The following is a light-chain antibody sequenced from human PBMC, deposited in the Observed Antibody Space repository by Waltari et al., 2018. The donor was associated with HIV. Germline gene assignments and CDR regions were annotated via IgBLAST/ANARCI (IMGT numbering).Light chain of an antibody. CDR3: SAWDNTLNGWV. V-gene: IGLV10-54*04. J-gene: IGLJ3*02. CDR2: RNN. Sequence: QAGLTQPPSLSVGLGQTATLTCTGDSNNVDDQGAAWLQHHQGHPPKVLSTRNNNRASGVSEKFSAFRSGKTAFLTITGLRPEDEADYFCSAWDNTLNGWVFGGGTQLTVL. CDR1: SNNVDDQG.